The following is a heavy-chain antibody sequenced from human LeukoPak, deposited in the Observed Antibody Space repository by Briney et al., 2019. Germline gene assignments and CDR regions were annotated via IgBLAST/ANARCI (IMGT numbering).Heavy chain of an antibody. CDR3: SSGSGYRIEN. CDR1: GGSISSYY. CDR2: IHNTGNT. J-gene: IGHJ4*02. Sequence: SETLSLTCTVSGGSISSYYWSWIRQPPGKGLEWIGYIHNTGNTNYNPSLKGRVTISVDTSKNQFSLKLSSVTTAVTALYRSSSGSGYRIENWGQGTLVTVSS. D-gene: IGHD6-13*01. V-gene: IGHV4-59*01.